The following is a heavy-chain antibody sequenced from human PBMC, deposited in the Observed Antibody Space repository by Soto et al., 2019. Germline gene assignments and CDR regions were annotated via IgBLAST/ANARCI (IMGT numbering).Heavy chain of an antibody. CDR1: GGSVSSGSYY. CDR2: IYYSGST. D-gene: IGHD1-26*01. CDR3: ARARWVGATQPDY. Sequence: QVQLQESGPGLVKPSETLSLTCTVSGGSVSSGSYYWTWIRQPPGKGLEWIGYIYYSGSTNYNPSLKSRVTISVDTSKNQFSLKVSSVTAADTAVYYCARARWVGATQPDYWGQGTLVTVSS. V-gene: IGHV4-61*01. J-gene: IGHJ4*02.